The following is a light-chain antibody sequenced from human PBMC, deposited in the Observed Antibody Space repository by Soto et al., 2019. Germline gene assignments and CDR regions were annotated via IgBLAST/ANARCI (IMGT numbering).Light chain of an antibody. Sequence: EIVLTQSPATLSLSPGERATLSCRASQSVSSYLAWYQQKPGQAPRLLIYDASNMATGIPARFSGSGSGTDFTLTISRLEPEDFAVYYCQQRSNWPRLTFGGGPKVEIK. CDR2: DAS. J-gene: IGKJ4*01. CDR3: QQRSNWPRLT. CDR1: QSVSSY. V-gene: IGKV3-11*01.